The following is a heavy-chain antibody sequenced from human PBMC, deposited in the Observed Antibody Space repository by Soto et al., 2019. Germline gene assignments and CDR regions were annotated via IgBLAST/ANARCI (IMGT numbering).Heavy chain of an antibody. D-gene: IGHD1-1*01. CDR2: IIPFFGTT. Sequence: QVQLVQSGAEVKKPGSSVKVSCKASGGTFSSYGVSWVRQAPGHGLEWMGGIIPFFGTTNYAQKFQGRLTMTADESKSTDYMELNRLIPADTAVYFCARAAQTRYDWIDLGNWFDPWGQGTLVTVSS. V-gene: IGHV1-69*01. CDR3: ARAAQTRYDWIDLGNWFDP. J-gene: IGHJ5*02. CDR1: GGTFSSYG.